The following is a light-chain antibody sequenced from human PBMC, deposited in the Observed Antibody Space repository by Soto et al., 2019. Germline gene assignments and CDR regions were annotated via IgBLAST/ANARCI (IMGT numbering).Light chain of an antibody. CDR1: QSITSSS. Sequence: EIVLTQSPGTLSLSPGEGATLSCRASQSITSSSLAWYQQRPGQAPRLLIYVASSRAPGIPERFSGSGSGTAFTLTISRLEPEDFAVYYCQHYSNSLWTFGQGTKVDIK. V-gene: IGKV3-20*01. J-gene: IGKJ1*01. CDR3: QHYSNSLWT. CDR2: VAS.